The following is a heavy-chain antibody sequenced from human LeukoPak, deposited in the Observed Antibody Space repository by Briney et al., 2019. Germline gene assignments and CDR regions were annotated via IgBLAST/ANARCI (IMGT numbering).Heavy chain of an antibody. CDR1: GYTFTSYY. D-gene: IGHD2-2*02. CDR3: ARDRGSLVRGAIVGRRVKWDEP. V-gene: IGHV1-46*01. CDR2: INPSGGST. J-gene: IGHJ5*01. Sequence: ASVKVSCKASGYTFTSYYMHWVRQAPGQGLEWMGIINPSGGSTSYAQKFQGRVTITRDTSTSTVYMELSSLRSEDTAVSYCARDRGSLVRGAIVGRRVKWDEPWGQGTLVPVSS.